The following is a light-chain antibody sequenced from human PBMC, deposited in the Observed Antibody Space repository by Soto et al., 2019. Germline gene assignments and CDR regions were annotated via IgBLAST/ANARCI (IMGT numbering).Light chain of an antibody. CDR2: WAS. V-gene: IGKV4-1*01. Sequence: DIVMTQSPDSLAVSLGERATINCKSSQSVLYSSNNKNYLAWYQQKPGQPLKLLIYWASTRESGVADRFSGSGSGTDFTLTITSLQAEDVAVYYCKHYYGTVYTFGQGTKLEIK. CDR1: QSVLYSSNNKNY. J-gene: IGKJ2*01. CDR3: KHYYGTVYT.